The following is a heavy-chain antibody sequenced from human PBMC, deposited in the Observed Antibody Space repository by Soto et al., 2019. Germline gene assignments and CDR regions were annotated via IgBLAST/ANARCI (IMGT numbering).Heavy chain of an antibody. J-gene: IGHJ4*02. V-gene: IGHV1-3*01. D-gene: IGHD1-26*01. CDR2: INVGNGNT. CDR1: GYTFTSYA. CDR3: ARSVGAALSDY. Sequence: QVLLVQSGAEVKKPGASVKVSCEASGYTFTSYAIHWVRQAPGQRLEWMGWINVGNGNTKYSQKFQGRVTITRDTSASTAYMELSSLRSEDTAVYYCARSVGAALSDYWGQGTLVTVPS.